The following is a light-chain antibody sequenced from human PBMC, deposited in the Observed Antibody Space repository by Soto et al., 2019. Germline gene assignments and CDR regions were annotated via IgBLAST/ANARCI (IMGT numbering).Light chain of an antibody. CDR1: QNINTY. V-gene: IGKV1-39*01. Sequence: DIQMTQSPYSLSAAVGDRVTIACRASQNINTYLNWYQQKPGKAPKLLIFDAASLQSGVPSRFSGGGSRTDFTLTITSLQPEDFATYYCQQSYSTRITFGQGTRLEIK. CDR3: QQSYSTRIT. J-gene: IGKJ5*01. CDR2: DAA.